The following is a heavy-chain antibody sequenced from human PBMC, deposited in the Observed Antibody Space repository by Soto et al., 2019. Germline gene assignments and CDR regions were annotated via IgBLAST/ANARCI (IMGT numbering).Heavy chain of an antibody. Sequence: PGGSLRFSCAASGFTFSSYSMNWVRQAPGKGLEWVSSISSSSSYIYYADSVKGRFTISRDNAKNSLYLQMNSLRAEDTAVYYCARDLREGFDPWGQGTLVTVSS. V-gene: IGHV3-21*01. J-gene: IGHJ5*02. CDR2: ISSSSSYI. CDR1: GFTFSSYS. CDR3: ARDLREGFDP. D-gene: IGHD3-16*01.